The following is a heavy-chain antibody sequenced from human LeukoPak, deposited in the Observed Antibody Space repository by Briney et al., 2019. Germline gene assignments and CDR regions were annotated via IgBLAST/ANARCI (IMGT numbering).Heavy chain of an antibody. Sequence: GGSLRLSCAASGVTLSSYAMSWVRQAPGKGLEWVSAISGSDGDIYYADSVKGRFTISRDNSKNTLYLQMNSLRAEDTAVYYCAKARYYGDWGQGTLVTVSS. D-gene: IGHD3-10*01. CDR1: GVTLSSYA. V-gene: IGHV3-23*01. CDR3: AKARYYGD. CDR2: ISGSDGDI. J-gene: IGHJ4*02.